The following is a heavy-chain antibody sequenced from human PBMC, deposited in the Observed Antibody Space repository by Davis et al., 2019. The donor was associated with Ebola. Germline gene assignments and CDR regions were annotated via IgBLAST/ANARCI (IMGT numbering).Heavy chain of an antibody. V-gene: IGHV4-34*01. CDR1: GGSFSGYY. CDR2: INHSGST. J-gene: IGHJ4*02. CDR3: AGGPDYGDYDY. Sequence: MPSETLSLTCAVYGGSFSGYYWSWIRQPPGKGLEWIGEINHSGSTNYNPSLKSRVTISVDTSKNQFSLKLSSVTAADTAVYYCAGGPDYGDYDYWGQGTLVTVSS. D-gene: IGHD4-17*01.